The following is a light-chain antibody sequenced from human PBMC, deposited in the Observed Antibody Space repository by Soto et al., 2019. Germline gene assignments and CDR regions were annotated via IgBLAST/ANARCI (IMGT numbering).Light chain of an antibody. J-gene: IGKJ1*01. Sequence: EIGKTQSPATLFVSPGERATLSCRASQSVSSNLAWYQQKPGQAPRLLIYGASTRATGIPARFSGSGSGTEFTLTISSLQSEDFAVYYCQQYNNWPRTFGQGTKV. V-gene: IGKV3-15*01. CDR3: QQYNNWPRT. CDR1: QSVSSN. CDR2: GAS.